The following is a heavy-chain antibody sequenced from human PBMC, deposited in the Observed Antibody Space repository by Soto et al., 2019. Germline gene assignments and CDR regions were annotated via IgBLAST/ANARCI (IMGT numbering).Heavy chain of an antibody. Sequence: QVQLVQSGAEVKKPGASVKVSCTASGYTFTSYDINWVRQATGQGLEWMGWMNPNSGNTGYAQKFQGRFTMTRNTSISTAYMELSSLRSEDTAVYYCAGAYCSSTSCYSSYDAFDIWGQGTMVTVSS. D-gene: IGHD2-2*01. CDR2: MNPNSGNT. CDR1: GYTFTSYD. J-gene: IGHJ3*02. V-gene: IGHV1-8*01. CDR3: AGAYCSSTSCYSSYDAFDI.